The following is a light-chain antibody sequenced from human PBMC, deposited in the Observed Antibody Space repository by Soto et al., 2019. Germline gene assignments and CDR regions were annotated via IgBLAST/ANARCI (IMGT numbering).Light chain of an antibody. J-gene: IGLJ1*01. CDR2: EVN. Sequence: QSALTQPPSASGSPGPSVTISCTGTSSDGGGYNYVSWYQQHPGKAPKLMIYEVNRRPSGVPDRFSGSKSGNTASLTGSGLQAEDEADYYCSSYAGRNTFVFGTGTKVTVL. CDR3: SSYAGRNTFV. V-gene: IGLV2-8*01. CDR1: SSDGGGYNY.